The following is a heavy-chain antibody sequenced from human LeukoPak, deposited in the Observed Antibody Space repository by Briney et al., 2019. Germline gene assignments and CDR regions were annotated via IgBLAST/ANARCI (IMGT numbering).Heavy chain of an antibody. Sequence: SQTLSLTCAISGDSFASNSAAWNWIRQSPSRGLEWLGKTYYKSKWYTDYAVSVRSRITITPDTSKNQFSLQLNSVTPEDTAVYYCARGFWPPYYYYYMDVWGKGTTVTVSS. J-gene: IGHJ6*03. CDR1: GDSFASNSAA. CDR3: ARGFWPPYYYYYMDV. V-gene: IGHV6-1*01. CDR2: TYYKSKWYT.